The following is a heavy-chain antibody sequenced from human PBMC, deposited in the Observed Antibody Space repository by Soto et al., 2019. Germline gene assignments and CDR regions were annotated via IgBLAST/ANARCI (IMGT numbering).Heavy chain of an antibody. CDR2: ISGRGGST. V-gene: IGHV3-23*01. CDR1: GFTFNNYA. D-gene: IGHD4-17*01. Sequence: GGSLRLSCAASGFTFNNYAMSWVRQAPDKGLEWVSAISGRGGSTYYADSVKGRFTISRDNSKNTLFLQMNSLRAEHTAVYYCAKDSTVTTSLYSYYYGLDVWGQGTTVTVSS. J-gene: IGHJ6*02. CDR3: AKDSTVTTSLYSYYYGLDV.